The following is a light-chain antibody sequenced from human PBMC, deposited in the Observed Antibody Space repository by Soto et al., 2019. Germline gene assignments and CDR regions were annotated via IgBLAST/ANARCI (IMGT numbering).Light chain of an antibody. V-gene: IGLV4-69*01. J-gene: IGLJ2*01. Sequence: QLVLTQSPSASASLGASVKLTCTLSSGHSSYAIAWHQKQPGKGPRYLMDLNNDGSHTKGDGIPDRFSGSSSGADRYLIISSLQSEDEADYYCQTWGTGFQFFGGGTKPHRP. CDR2: LNNDGSH. CDR3: QTWGTGFQF. CDR1: SGHSSYA.